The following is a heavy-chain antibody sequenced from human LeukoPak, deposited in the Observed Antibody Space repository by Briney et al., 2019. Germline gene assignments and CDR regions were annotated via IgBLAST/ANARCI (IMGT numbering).Heavy chain of an antibody. D-gene: IGHD6-6*01. Sequence: SETLSLTCTVSGGSISSYYWSWIRQPAGKGREGIGRIYTSGSTNYNPSLKSRVTMSVDTSKNQFSLKLSSVTAADTAVYYCARDRSIAATFDPWGQGTLVTVSS. V-gene: IGHV4-4*07. CDR1: GGSISSYY. J-gene: IGHJ5*02. CDR3: ARDRSIAATFDP. CDR2: IYTSGST.